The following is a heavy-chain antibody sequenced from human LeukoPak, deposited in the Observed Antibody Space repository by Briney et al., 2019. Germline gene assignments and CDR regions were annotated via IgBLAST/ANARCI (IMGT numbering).Heavy chain of an antibody. CDR1: GFNFEYYA. V-gene: IGHV3-23*01. CDR2: ISGTGGAT. J-gene: IGHJ5*02. Sequence: GGSLRLSCVASGFNFEYYAISWVRQAPGKGLQWVSQISGTGGATWYAGFARDRFTISRDNSKKTLYLQMSGLRVEDTAMYYSVKDPRGTSGTIEYVSWGQGTLLIVSS. CDR3: VKDPRGTSGTIEYVS. D-gene: IGHD2-2*01.